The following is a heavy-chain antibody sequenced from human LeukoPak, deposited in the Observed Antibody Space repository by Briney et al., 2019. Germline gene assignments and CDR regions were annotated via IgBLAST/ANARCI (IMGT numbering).Heavy chain of an antibody. V-gene: IGHV3-21*01. CDR2: ISGSSSYI. J-gene: IGHJ3*02. CDR1: GFTFSSYT. Sequence: GGSLRLSCAASGFTFSSYTMNWVRQAPGKGLEWVSSISGSSSYIYFADLVKGRFTISRDNAKNSLYLQMNSLRAEDTAVYYCARQLWLLGDAFDIWGQGTMVTVSS. CDR3: ARQLWLLGDAFDI. D-gene: IGHD5-18*01.